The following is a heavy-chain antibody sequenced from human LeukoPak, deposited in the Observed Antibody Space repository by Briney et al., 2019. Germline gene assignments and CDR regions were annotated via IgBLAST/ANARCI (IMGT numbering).Heavy chain of an antibody. CDR3: ARDGGYCSSGTICYSRTEYYYYGLDV. V-gene: IGHV1-2*06. D-gene: IGHD2-2*01. Sequence: ASVNVSCTGSGYIFPDYYIYWVRQAPGQGLEWMGRINPNSGGTNYAQNFQGRVTMTRDTSISTVCMELSRLRSDDTAVYYCARDGGYCSSGTICYSRTEYYYYGLDVWGQGTTVTVSS. CDR2: INPNSGGT. J-gene: IGHJ6*02. CDR1: GYIFPDYY.